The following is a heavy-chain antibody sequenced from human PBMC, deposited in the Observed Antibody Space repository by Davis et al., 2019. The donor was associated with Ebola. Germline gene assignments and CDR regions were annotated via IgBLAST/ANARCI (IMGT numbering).Heavy chain of an antibody. CDR3: ARDLATSSGAHFFYFGMDV. D-gene: IGHD3-10*01. V-gene: IGHV1-18*01. CDR1: GYTFSNYG. CDR2: ISGYEDNT. J-gene: IGHJ6*04. Sequence: ASVKVSCKASGYTFSNYGISWVRQAPGQGLEWMGWISGYEDNTNYAPRFQGRITLTKNRATSTVYMELRSLTSDDTAVYYCARDLATSSGAHFFYFGMDVWGKGTTVTVSS.